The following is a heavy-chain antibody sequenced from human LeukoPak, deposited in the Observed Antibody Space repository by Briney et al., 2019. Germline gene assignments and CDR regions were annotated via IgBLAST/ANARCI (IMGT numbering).Heavy chain of an antibody. Sequence: SETLSHTCTVSNGSIITSSYYWGWIRQPPGQGLEWIGSIYYRGRTYYNPSLKIRVTISADTSKDQFSLNLSSVTASDTAVYYCARQKILDDNYDSSGYYVDQWGQGSLVTVSS. CDR2: IYYRGRT. V-gene: IGHV4-39*01. CDR1: NGSIITSSYY. J-gene: IGHJ4*02. CDR3: ARQKILDDNYDSSGYYVDQ. D-gene: IGHD3-22*01.